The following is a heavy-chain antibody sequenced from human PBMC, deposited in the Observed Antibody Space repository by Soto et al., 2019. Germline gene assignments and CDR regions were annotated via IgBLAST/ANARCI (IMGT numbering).Heavy chain of an antibody. V-gene: IGHV3-33*08. CDR1: GFTFSSYG. CDR2: IWYDGSNK. D-gene: IGHD4-17*01. CDR3: ARGTTEDGYNDAFDI. Sequence: GGSLRLSCAASGFTFSSYGMHWVRQAPGKGLEWVAVIWYDGSNKYYADSVKGRFTISRDNSKNTLYLQMNSLRAEDTAVYYCARGTTEDGYNDAFDIWGQGTMVTVSS. J-gene: IGHJ3*02.